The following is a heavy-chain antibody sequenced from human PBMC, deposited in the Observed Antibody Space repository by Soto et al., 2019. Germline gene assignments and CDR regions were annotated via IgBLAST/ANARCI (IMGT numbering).Heavy chain of an antibody. CDR3: ARASGSRFFDY. CDR1: GFTFSTYT. CDR2: IYSGGNT. D-gene: IGHD1-26*01. J-gene: IGHJ4*02. Sequence: GGSLRLSCAASGFTFSTYTMTWVRQAPGKGLEWVSGIYSGGNTYYADSVKGRFTISRDTSKNTLYLQMNSLRADDTAVYYCARASGSRFFDYWGQGALVTVSS. V-gene: IGHV3-53*01.